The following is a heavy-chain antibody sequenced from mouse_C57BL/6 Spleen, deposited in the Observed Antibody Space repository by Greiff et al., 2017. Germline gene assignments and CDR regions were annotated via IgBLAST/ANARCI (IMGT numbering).Heavy chain of an antibody. CDR1: GYAFSSSW. V-gene: IGHV1-82*01. D-gene: IGHD2-4*01. CDR2: IYPGDGDT. J-gene: IGHJ2*01. Sequence: QVQLQQSGPELVKPGASVKISCKASGYAFSSSWMNWVKQRPGKGLEWIGRIYPGDGDTNYNGKFKGKATLTADRSSSTAYMQLSSLTSEDSAVYFCAIDYDPFDYWSQGTTLTVSS. CDR3: AIDYDPFDY.